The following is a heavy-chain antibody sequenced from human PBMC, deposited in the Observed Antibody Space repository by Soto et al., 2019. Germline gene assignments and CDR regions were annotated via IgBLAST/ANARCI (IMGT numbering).Heavy chain of an antibody. CDR1: KFTFASYV. CDR2: ISFDGTNK. CDR3: AREMIPMIMGGMSAMDV. D-gene: IGHD3-22*01. V-gene: IGHV3-30*04. J-gene: IGHJ6*02. Sequence: QVQLVESGGGVVQPERFQRLSCTASKFTFASYVMHWVRQAPGEGLEWVALISFDGTNKYYADSVKGRFTISRDNSKNTMYLQMNSLRPEDTAVYYCAREMIPMIMGGMSAMDVWGQGTTVTVS.